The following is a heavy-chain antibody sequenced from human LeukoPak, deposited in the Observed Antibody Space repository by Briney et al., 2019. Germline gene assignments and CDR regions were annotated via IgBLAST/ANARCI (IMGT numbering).Heavy chain of an antibody. J-gene: IGHJ3*02. CDR1: GFTFNSYN. CDR2: ISSGSNIV. V-gene: IGHV3-21*05. CDR3: ARGPDAFDI. Sequence: GGSLRLSCVASGFTFNSYNMNWVRQAPGKGLEWISYISSGSNIVYYADSVKGRFTISRDNAKNSLYLQMNSLRAEDTAVYYCARGPDAFDIWGQGTMVTVSS.